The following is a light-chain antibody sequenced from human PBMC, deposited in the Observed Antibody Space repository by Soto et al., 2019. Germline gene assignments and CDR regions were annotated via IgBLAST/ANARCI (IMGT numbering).Light chain of an antibody. V-gene: IGLV2-14*01. CDR2: EVT. CDR1: RHNVGGYNY. J-gene: IGLJ2*01. Sequence: QAVVTQPASVSGSPGQSITISCTGTRHNVGGYNYVSWYQQHPGKAPKLIIFEVTNRPSGISDRFSGSKSGNTASLTISGLQADDESHYYCSSYTSSSTLVFGGGTKLTVL. CDR3: SSYTSSSTLV.